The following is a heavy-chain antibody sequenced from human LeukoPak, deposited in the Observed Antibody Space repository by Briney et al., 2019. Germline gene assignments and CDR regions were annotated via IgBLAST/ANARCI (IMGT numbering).Heavy chain of an antibody. Sequence: GGSLRLSCAASGFTFSSYWMTWVRQAPGKGLEWVANIKQDGSEKYYVDSVKGRFTISRDNAKNSLYLRMNSLRVEDTAVYYCASWGPAAYCSNGSCSWGQGTLVTVSS. CDR1: GFTFSSYW. J-gene: IGHJ5*02. D-gene: IGHD2-15*01. CDR3: ASWGPAAYCSNGSCS. CDR2: IKQDGSEK. V-gene: IGHV3-7*01.